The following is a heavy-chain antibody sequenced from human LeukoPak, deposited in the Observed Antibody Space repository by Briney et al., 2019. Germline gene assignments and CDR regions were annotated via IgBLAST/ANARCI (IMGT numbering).Heavy chain of an antibody. Sequence: PGRSLRLSCAASGFIFSNYGFHWVRQAPGKGLEWVAVFWSDGRQKYYVDSVKGRFTVSRDTSKKTVYLQMNSLRAEDTAVYYCARDDDGSGKYGQLYWGQGTRVTVSS. CDR2: FWSDGRQK. CDR1: GFIFSNYG. J-gene: IGHJ4*02. D-gene: IGHD3-10*01. CDR3: ARDDDGSGKYGQLY. V-gene: IGHV3-33*01.